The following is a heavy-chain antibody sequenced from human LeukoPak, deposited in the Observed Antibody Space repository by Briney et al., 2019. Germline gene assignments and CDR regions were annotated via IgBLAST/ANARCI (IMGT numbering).Heavy chain of an antibody. CDR1: GFTFSSYS. Sequence: PGGSLRLSCAASGFTFSSYSMNWVRQAPGKGLEWVSSISSSSSYIYYADSVKGRFTISRDNAKNSLYLQMNSLRAEDTAVYYCARERLFRSNRHYDMDLWGQGTAVAVSS. CDR3: ARERLFRSNRHYDMDL. CDR2: ISSSSSYI. J-gene: IGHJ6*02. D-gene: IGHD2-21*01. V-gene: IGHV3-21*01.